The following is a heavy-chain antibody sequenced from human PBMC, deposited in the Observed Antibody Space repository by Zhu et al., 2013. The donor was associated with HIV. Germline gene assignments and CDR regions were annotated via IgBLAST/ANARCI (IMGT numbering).Heavy chain of an antibody. CDR3: AREEDDSSGAWDY. CDR2: INPNSGGT. CDR1: GYTFTGYY. V-gene: IGHV1-2*04. Sequence: QVQLVQSGAEVKKPGASVKVSCKASGYTFTGYYMHWVRQAPGQGLEWMGWINPNSGGTNYAQKLQGWVTMTRDTSISTAYMKLSRLRSDDTAVYYCAREEDDSSGAWDYWGQGTLVTVSS. D-gene: IGHD3-22*01. J-gene: IGHJ4*02.